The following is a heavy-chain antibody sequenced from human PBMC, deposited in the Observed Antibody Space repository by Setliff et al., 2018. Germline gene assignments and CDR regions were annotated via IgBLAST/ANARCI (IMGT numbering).Heavy chain of an antibody. D-gene: IGHD4-4*01. CDR1: GASISSYY. V-gene: IGHV4-4*08. CDR3: ARAPSKVQFDS. Sequence: PSETLSLTCTVSGASISSYYWSWVRQSPGQGLEWIGYIYSSGSTNYNPSLESRVTILIDKSKNQFSLKLSSVTAADTAVYYCARAPSKVQFDSWGRGILVTVSS. J-gene: IGHJ5*01. CDR2: IYSSGST.